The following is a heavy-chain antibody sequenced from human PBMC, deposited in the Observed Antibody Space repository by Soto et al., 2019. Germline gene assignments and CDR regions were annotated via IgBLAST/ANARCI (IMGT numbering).Heavy chain of an antibody. V-gene: IGHV1-69*13. D-gene: IGHD1-26*01. CDR3: AKEGGLSGSYYISSSYYFDY. Sequence: SVKVSCKASGGTFSSYAISWVRQAPGQGLEWMGGIIPIFGTANYAQKFQGRVTITADESTSTAYMELSSLRAEDTSVYYCAKEGGLSGSYYISSSYYFDYWGQGTLVTVSS. J-gene: IGHJ4*02. CDR2: IIPIFGTA. CDR1: GGTFSSYA.